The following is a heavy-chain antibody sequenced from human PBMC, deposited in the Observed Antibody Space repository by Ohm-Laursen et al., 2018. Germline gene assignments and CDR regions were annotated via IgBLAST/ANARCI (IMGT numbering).Heavy chain of an antibody. Sequence: GTLSLTCTVSDDSISSYYWSWIRQPPGKGLEWVGYLYYSGTTYYNPSLKSRVTMSVDTSKNQFSVKLTSVTAVDTAVYYCATSPHDIMSSKDYWGQGTLVTVSS. CDR3: ATSPHDIMSSKDY. V-gene: IGHV4-59*04. CDR1: DDSISSYY. J-gene: IGHJ4*02. D-gene: IGHD3-9*01. CDR2: LYYSGTT.